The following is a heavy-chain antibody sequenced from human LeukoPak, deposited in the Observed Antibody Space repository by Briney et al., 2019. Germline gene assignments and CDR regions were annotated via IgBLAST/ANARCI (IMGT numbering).Heavy chain of an antibody. Sequence: PSETLSLTCTVSGGSISSSSYYWAWIRQPPGKGLEWIGRLDYSGSTFYHPSLKSRVTISVDTSKNQFSLKLSSVTAADTAVYYCARSRNADRGDADFDHWGQGTLVTVSS. V-gene: IGHV4-39*07. J-gene: IGHJ4*02. D-gene: IGHD3-10*01. CDR2: LDYSGST. CDR3: ARSRNADRGDADFDH. CDR1: GGSISSSSYY.